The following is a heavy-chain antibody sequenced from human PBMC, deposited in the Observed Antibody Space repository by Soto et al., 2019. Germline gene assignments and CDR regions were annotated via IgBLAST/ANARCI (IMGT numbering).Heavy chain of an antibody. J-gene: IGHJ4*02. CDR1: GFSFSTYG. V-gene: IGHV3-30*03. CDR2: IFKDANRK. CDR3: ATHRAPGDYGQFDS. D-gene: IGHD4-17*01. Sequence: GGSLRLSCAASGFSFSTYGMHWVRRAPGRGLEWVAIIFKDANRKYYADSLKGRFSISRDNSNNTVFLEMNSLRVEDTATYYCATHRAPGDYGQFDSWGQGTLVTVSS.